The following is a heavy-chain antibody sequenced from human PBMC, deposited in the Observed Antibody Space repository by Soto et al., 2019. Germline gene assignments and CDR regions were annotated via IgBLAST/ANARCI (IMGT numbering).Heavy chain of an antibody. D-gene: IGHD4-4*01. Sequence: PSDTRSLTCSVSVRSMSSNYWMGIRQSPDKGLEWLGYVFYGGTDYNPSLEGRVSMSVETPKSQFSLKLTSVTAADTAVYYCASYRGAFYFDSWGQGIQVTVSS. V-gene: IGHV4-59*01. CDR2: VFYGGT. J-gene: IGHJ4*02. CDR1: VRSMSSNY. CDR3: ASYRGAFYFDS.